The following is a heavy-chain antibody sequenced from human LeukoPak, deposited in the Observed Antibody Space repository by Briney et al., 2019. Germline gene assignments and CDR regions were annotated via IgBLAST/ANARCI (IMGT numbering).Heavy chain of an antibody. CDR2: MSYDGSNE. V-gene: IGHV3-30*18. CDR1: GFTFSNFG. CDR3: AKDPHEWSSGLYYFDF. D-gene: IGHD6-19*01. J-gene: IGHJ4*02. Sequence: PGGSLRLSCAASGFTFSNFGMHWVRQAPGRGLEWVAFMSYDGSNEYYADSVKGRFTISRDNSKNTLYLQMNSLRGEDTAVYYCAKDPHEWSSGLYYFDFWGQGTLVTVSS.